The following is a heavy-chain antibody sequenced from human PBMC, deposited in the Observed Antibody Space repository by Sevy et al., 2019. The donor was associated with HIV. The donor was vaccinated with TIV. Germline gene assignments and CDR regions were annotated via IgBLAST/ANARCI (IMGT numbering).Heavy chain of an antibody. V-gene: IGHV3-23*01. J-gene: IGHJ4*02. CDR2: ISGSGVRT. CDR1: GFTFSSYA. CDR3: AKADGRGYTSDY. Sequence: GGSLRLSCAASGFTFSSYAMRWVRQAPGKGLEWISTISGSGVRTYYADSVKGRFTVSRDNSKNTLYLQMNTLRAEDTAVFYCAKADGRGYTSDYWGQGTLVTVSS. D-gene: IGHD5-18*01.